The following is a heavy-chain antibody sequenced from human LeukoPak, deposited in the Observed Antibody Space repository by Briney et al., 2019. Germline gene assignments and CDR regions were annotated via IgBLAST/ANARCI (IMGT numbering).Heavy chain of an antibody. CDR1: GYTFTGYY. Sequence: ASVKVSCKASGYTFTGYYMHWVRQAPGQGLEWMGWINPNSGATNSAQKFQGRVTMTGDTSISTAYMELSRLRSDDAAVYYCARVDYYDFHFDFWGQGTLVTVSS. V-gene: IGHV1-2*02. CDR2: INPNSGAT. CDR3: ARVDYYDFHFDF. D-gene: IGHD3-22*01. J-gene: IGHJ4*02.